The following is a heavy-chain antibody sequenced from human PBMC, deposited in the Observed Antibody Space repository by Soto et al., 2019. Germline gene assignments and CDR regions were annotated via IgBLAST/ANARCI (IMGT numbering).Heavy chain of an antibody. CDR1: GFTFSSYW. J-gene: IGHJ6*02. CDR3: ARAEWIDRGMDV. CDR2: INSDGSST. V-gene: IGHV3-74*01. Sequence: EVQLVESGGGLVQPGGSLRLSCAASGFTFSSYWMHWVRQAPGKGLVWVSRINSDGSSTSYADSVKGRFTISRDNAKNTLYLQMNSLSAEDTAVYYCARAEWIDRGMDVWGQGTTVTVSS. D-gene: IGHD3-22*01.